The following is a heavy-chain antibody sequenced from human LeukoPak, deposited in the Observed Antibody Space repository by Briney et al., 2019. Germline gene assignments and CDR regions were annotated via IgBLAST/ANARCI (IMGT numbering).Heavy chain of an antibody. J-gene: IGHJ4*02. V-gene: IGHV4-4*02. CDR3: ARDSERGYYDSSGYYYN. D-gene: IGHD3-22*01. CDR2: IYHSGST. Sequence: SETLSLTCAVSGGSISSSNWWSWVRPPPGKGLEWIGEIYHSGSTNYNPSLKSRVTISVDKSKNQFSLKLSSVTAADTAVYYCARDSERGYYDSSGYYYNWGQGTLVTVSS. CDR1: GGSISSSNW.